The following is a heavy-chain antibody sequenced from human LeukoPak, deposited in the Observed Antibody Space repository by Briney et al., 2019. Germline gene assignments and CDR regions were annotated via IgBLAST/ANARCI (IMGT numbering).Heavy chain of an antibody. CDR1: GFTFSSYG. V-gene: IGHV3-30*18. CDR3: AKAPVTSCRGAFCYPLDS. J-gene: IGHJ4*02. CDR2: ISYDGSNK. D-gene: IGHD2-15*01. Sequence: GRSLRLSCAASGFTFSSYGMHWVRQAPGKGLEWVAVISYDGSNKYYADSVKGRFTISRDNSKNTLYLQMNNLRTEDAAIYYCAKAPVTSCRGAFCYPLDSWGQGTLVTVSS.